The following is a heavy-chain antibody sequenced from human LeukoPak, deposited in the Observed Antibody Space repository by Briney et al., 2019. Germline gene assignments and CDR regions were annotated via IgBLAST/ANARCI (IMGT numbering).Heavy chain of an antibody. Sequence: PGGSLRLSCTASGFMFDDYAMHWLRQAPGKGLEWVSSISLNSGTVGYADSVKGRFIISRDNAKNSLYLQMNGLRPEDTALYYCAKSKENCTGGSCYGPATAYFDYWGQGTLVTVSS. CDR2: ISLNSGTV. D-gene: IGHD2-15*01. J-gene: IGHJ4*02. CDR1: GFMFDDYA. V-gene: IGHV3-9*01. CDR3: AKSKENCTGGSCYGPATAYFDY.